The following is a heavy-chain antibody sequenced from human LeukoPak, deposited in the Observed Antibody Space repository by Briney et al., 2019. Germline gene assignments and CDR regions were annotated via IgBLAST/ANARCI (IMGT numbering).Heavy chain of an antibody. CDR1: GYXFTDYY. J-gene: IGHJ4*02. CDR3: GRKSASRKTSEFDY. CDR2: IHPNSGGT. V-gene: IGHV1-2*02. D-gene: IGHD2-2*01. Sequence: GASVKLSCKASGYXFTDYYINWVRQAPGQGLEWMGWIHPNSGGTNYAQKFQGRVTMTRDTSISTAYMELSRLTFDDTAVYYCGRKSASRKTSEFDYWGQGTLVTVSS.